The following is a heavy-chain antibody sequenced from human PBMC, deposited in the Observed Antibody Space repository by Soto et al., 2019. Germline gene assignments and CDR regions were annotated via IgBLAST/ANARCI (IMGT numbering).Heavy chain of an antibody. CDR3: ARDRILYWWCLVSRYYLDD. CDR2: IRSSRTYI. D-gene: IGHD2-8*02. J-gene: IGHJ4*02. Sequence: PGGSLRLSCAASNFTFNTYSLTWVRQAPGKGPDWVSYIRSSRTYIYYGDSLKGRFTISRDNAKNSLSLQMSSLRADDTAVFYCARDRILYWWCLVSRYYLDDWGQGTLVTVSS. CDR1: NFTFNTYS. V-gene: IGHV3-21*01.